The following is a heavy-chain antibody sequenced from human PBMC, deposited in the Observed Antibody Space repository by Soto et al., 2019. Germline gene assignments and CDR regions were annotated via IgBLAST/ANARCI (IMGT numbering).Heavy chain of an antibody. J-gene: IGHJ4*02. V-gene: IGHV3-21*01. CDR3: AREGSSGWFYFDS. D-gene: IGHD6-19*01. Sequence: GGSLRLSCAASGLTFSNFGMNWVRQAPGKGLEWVSFISGSSDYIYYADSVKGRFTISRDNAKNSLYLQMNSLRADDAAVYYCAREGSSGWFYFDSWGQGTLVTVSS. CDR1: GLTFSNFG. CDR2: ISGSSDYI.